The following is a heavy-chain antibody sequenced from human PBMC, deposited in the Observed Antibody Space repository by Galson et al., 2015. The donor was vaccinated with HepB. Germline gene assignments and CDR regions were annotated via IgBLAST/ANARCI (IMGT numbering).Heavy chain of an antibody. D-gene: IGHD3-3*01. V-gene: IGHV4-39*01. J-gene: IGHJ5*02. Sequence: ETLSLTCTVSGGSISSSSYYWGWIRQPPGKGLEWIGSVYYGGSTYYNPSLKSRVTISVDTSKNQFSLKLTSVTAADTAVYYCAWSGASLNWFDPWGQGTLVTVSS. CDR1: GGSISSSSYY. CDR2: VYYGGST. CDR3: AWSGASLNWFDP.